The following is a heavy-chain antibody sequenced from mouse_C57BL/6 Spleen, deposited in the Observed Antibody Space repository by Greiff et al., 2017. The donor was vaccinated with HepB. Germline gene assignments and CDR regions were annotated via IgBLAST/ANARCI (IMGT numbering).Heavy chain of an antibody. CDR3: ARGGDYYGSSLFAY. CDR2: IDPNSGGT. V-gene: IGHV1-72*01. D-gene: IGHD1-1*01. Sequence: QVQLQQPGAELVKPGASVKLSCKASGYTFTSYWMHWVKQRPGRSLEWIGRIDPNSGGTKYNEKFKSKATLTVDKPSSTAYMQLSSLTSEDSAVYYCARGGDYYGSSLFAYWGQGTLVTVSA. J-gene: IGHJ3*01. CDR1: GYTFTSYW.